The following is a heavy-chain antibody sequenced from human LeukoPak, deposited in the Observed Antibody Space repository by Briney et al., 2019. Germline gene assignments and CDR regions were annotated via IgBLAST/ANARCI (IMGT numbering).Heavy chain of an antibody. CDR1: GGSISSYF. Sequence: SETLSLICSVSGGSISSYFWIWLRQAPGKGREWVGYAHYSGSPGYYPAPERRVSIAVGGSYNEFALVLGAVAAAGTAGFGYALYTGSTGYNPALKSRVTISLDTSNNQFSLRLSSVTAADTAVYYCARDNGYSYGIDYWGQGRLVTLSS. CDR2: AHYSGSP. CDR3: ALYTGSTGYNPALKSRVTISLDTSNNQFSLRLSSVTAADTAVYYCARDNGYSYGIDY. D-gene: IGHD1-1*01. J-gene: IGHJ4*02. V-gene: IGHV4-59*01.